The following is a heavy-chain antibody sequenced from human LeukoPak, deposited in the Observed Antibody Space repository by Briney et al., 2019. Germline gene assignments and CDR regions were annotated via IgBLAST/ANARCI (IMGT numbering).Heavy chain of an antibody. CDR3: ASLEGSSTWYYFDY. Sequence: GESLKISCQAPGSTFTSYWIGWVRQLPGKGLEWMGIIYPGDSDTRYSPSFEGQVTISADKSINTAYLQWSGLKASDTAMYYCASLEGSSTWYYFDYWGQGTLVTVSS. CDR1: GSTFTSYW. CDR2: IYPGDSDT. V-gene: IGHV5-51*01. J-gene: IGHJ4*02. D-gene: IGHD6-13*01.